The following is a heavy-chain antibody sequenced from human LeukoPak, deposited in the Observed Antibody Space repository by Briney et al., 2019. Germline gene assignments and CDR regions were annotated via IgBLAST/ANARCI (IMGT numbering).Heavy chain of an antibody. CDR1: GFTFSSYD. J-gene: IGHJ4*02. V-gene: IGHV3-23*01. CDR3: AKDTYYDSSGLE. D-gene: IGHD3-22*01. Sequence: GGSLRLSCAASGFTFSSYDMRWVRQARGKGLEGVSAISGSGGSTYYADSVKGRFTISRDNSKNTLYLQMNSLRAEDTAVYYCAKDTYYDSSGLEWGQGTLVTVSS. CDR2: ISGSGGST.